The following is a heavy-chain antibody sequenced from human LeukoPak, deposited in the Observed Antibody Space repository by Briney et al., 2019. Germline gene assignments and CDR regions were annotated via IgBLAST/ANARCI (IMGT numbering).Heavy chain of an antibody. CDR2: IYYSGST. Sequence: SQTLSLTCTVSGGSISSGDYYWSWIRQPPGKGLEWIGYIYYSGSTYYNPSLKSRVTISVDTSKNQFSLKLSSVTAADMAVYYCARRGWRKSPYFDYWGQGTLVTVSS. CDR3: ARRGWRKSPYFDY. CDR1: GGSISSGDYY. V-gene: IGHV4-30-4*01. D-gene: IGHD1-14*01. J-gene: IGHJ4*02.